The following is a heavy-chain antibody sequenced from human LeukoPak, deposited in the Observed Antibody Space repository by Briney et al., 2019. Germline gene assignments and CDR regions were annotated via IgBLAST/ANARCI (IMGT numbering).Heavy chain of an antibody. J-gene: IGHJ6*03. Sequence: GGSLRLSCAASGVTVSHTYISWVRQAPGKGLEWLSVIYSGGSTYYADSVKGRFTISRDNSKNTLYLQMNSLRAEDTAVYYCARAPYGSGSYSYYYYYMDVWGKGTTVTISS. CDR3: ARAPYGSGSYSYYYYYMDV. D-gene: IGHD3-10*01. CDR1: GVTVSHTY. CDR2: IYSGGST. V-gene: IGHV3-66*01.